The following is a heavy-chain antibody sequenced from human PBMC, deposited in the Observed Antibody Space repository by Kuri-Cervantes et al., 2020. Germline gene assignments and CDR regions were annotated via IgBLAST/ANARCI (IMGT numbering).Heavy chain of an antibody. J-gene: IGHJ5*02. CDR1: GFTFSSYG. CDR2: IWYDGSNK. V-gene: IGHV3-33*01. D-gene: IGHD3-10*01. Sequence: GESLKISCAASGFTFSSYGMHWVRQAPGKGLEWVAVIWYDGSNKYYADSVKGRFTISRDNSKNTLYLQMNSLRAEDTAVYYCARQSTRITMVRGVPAGVYNWFDPWGQGTLVTVSS. CDR3: ARQSTRITMVRGVPAGVYNWFDP.